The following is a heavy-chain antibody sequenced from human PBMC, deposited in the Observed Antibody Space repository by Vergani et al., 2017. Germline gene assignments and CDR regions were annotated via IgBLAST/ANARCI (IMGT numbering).Heavy chain of an antibody. CDR1: GFTFSSYA. V-gene: IGHV3-23*01. D-gene: IGHD2-15*01. J-gene: IGHJ3*02. Sequence: EVQLLESGGGLVQPGGSLRLSCAASGFTFSSYAMSWVRQAPGKGLEWVSAISGSGGSTYYADSVKGRFTISRDNAKNSLYLQMNSLRAEDTAVYYCARAGGVGYCSGGSCYSDAFDIWGQGTMVTVSS. CDR2: ISGSGGST. CDR3: ARAGGVGYCSGGSCYSDAFDI.